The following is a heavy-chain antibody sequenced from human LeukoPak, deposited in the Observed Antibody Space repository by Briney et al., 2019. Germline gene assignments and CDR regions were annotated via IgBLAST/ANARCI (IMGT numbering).Heavy chain of an antibody. CDR3: ARVTLVGGLIDY. CDR1: GFTFSSYG. V-gene: IGHV3-33*01. D-gene: IGHD4-23*01. J-gene: IGHJ4*02. Sequence: PGGSLRLSCAASGFTFSSYGMHWVRQAPGKGLEWVAVIWYDGSNKYYADSVKGRFTISRDNSKNTLYLQMNSLRGEDTAVYYCARVTLVGGLIDYWGQGTLVTVSS. CDR2: IWYDGSNK.